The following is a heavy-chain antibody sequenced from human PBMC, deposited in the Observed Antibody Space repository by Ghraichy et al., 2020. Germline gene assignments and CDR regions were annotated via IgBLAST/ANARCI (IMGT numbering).Heavy chain of an antibody. Sequence: ETLSLTCAASGFTFSSHWMHWVRQAPGKGLVWVSRINTDGSHTKYADSVKGRFTISRDNAKNTLYLQINSLRAEDTAVYYCARAGGRYYYDNSAYSNWGQGTLVTVSP. D-gene: IGHD3-22*01. CDR2: INTDGSHT. CDR3: ARAGGRYYYDNSAYSN. V-gene: IGHV3-74*01. J-gene: IGHJ4*01. CDR1: GFTFSSHW.